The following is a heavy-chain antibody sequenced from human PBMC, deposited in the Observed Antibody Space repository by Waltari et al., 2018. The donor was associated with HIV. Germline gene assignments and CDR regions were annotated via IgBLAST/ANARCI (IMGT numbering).Heavy chain of an antibody. CDR1: GGSFSGYY. J-gene: IGHJ5*02. Sequence: QVQLQQWGAGLLKPSETLSLTCAVYGGSFSGYYWSWIRQPPGKGLAWIGAINHSGSPNNNPYLKSRVSRAVDSSKTQFSLKLVSVTAADTAVYYCARGGTGTTSNWFDPWGQGTLVTVSS. D-gene: IGHD1-7*01. CDR2: INHSGSP. V-gene: IGHV4-34*01. CDR3: ARGGTGTTSNWFDP.